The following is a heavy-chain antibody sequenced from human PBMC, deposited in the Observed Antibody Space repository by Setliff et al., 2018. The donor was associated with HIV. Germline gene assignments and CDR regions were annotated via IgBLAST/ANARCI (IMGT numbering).Heavy chain of an antibody. Sequence: GESLKISCAASGFTFNNYWMNWVRQVPGKGLVWVARISPDGRSTTYADAVKGRFTISRDNAKNTLYLHMNSLRAEDTSVYHCALVGGITVPPDGFDIWGQGTMVTVSS. D-gene: IGHD3-22*01. J-gene: IGHJ3*02. CDR3: ALVGGITVPPDGFDI. V-gene: IGHV3-74*01. CDR2: ISPDGRST. CDR1: GFTFNNYW.